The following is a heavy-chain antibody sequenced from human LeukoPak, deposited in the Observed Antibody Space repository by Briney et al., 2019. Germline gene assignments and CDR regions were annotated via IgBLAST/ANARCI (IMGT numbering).Heavy chain of an antibody. J-gene: IGHJ4*02. CDR3: AKVSMVRGLIIPI. CDR1: GFTFSSYA. D-gene: IGHD3-10*01. CDR2: ISGSAVDT. V-gene: IGHV3-23*01. Sequence: GGSLRLSCAASGFTFSSYAMSWVRQAPGKGLEWVSAISGSAVDTWYADSVKGRFTISRDNSKDTLYVQMKSLRSEDTAVYDCAKVSMVRGLIIPIWGQGTLVTVSS.